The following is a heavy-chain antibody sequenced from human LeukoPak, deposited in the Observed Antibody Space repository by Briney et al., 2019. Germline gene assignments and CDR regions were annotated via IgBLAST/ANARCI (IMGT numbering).Heavy chain of an antibody. CDR2: IWYDGSNK. V-gene: IGHV3-33*01. D-gene: IGHD1-26*01. CDR1: GFTFNEFG. Sequence: GRSLRLSCTASGFTFNEFGVHWVRQAPGHGLEWVALIWYDGSNKYYADSVKGRFTISRDNSKNTVFLQMNSLRVEDTAIYYCARDRPTGSYYSIDYWGQGIQATVSS. J-gene: IGHJ4*02. CDR3: ARDRPTGSYYSIDY.